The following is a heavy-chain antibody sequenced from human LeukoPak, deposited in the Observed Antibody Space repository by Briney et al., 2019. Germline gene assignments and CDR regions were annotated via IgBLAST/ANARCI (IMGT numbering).Heavy chain of an antibody. CDR2: IYTSGST. CDR3: ASGGYCSSTGCYPNWFDP. J-gene: IGHJ5*02. V-gene: IGHV4-61*05. CDR1: GGSISSSNYY. D-gene: IGHD2-2*01. Sequence: SETLSLTCTVSGGSISSSNYYWGWIRQPPGKGLEWIGRIYTSGSTNYNPSLKSRVTMSVDTSKNQFSLKLSSVTAADTAVYYCASGGYCSSTGCYPNWFDPWGQGTLVTVSS.